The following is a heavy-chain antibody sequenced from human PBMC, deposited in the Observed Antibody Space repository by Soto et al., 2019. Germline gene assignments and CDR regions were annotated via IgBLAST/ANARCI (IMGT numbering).Heavy chain of an antibody. CDR3: ARYHDILTGYLRWFDP. CDR2: TYYSGSA. CDR1: GGSISSGGYY. D-gene: IGHD3-9*01. Sequence: SETLSLTCTVSGGSISSGGYYWSWVRQHPGKGLEWIGYTYYSGSAYYSPSLKSRVTISVDTTKNQFSLKLSSVTAADTAVYYCARYHDILTGYLRWFDPWGQGTLVTVSS. V-gene: IGHV4-31*03. J-gene: IGHJ5*02.